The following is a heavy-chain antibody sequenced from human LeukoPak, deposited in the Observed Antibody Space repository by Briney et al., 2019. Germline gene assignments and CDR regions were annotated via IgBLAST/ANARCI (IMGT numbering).Heavy chain of an antibody. CDR3: ARDRGTISDAFDI. D-gene: IGHD3-3*01. V-gene: IGHV1-69*13. Sequence: SVKVSCNASGGTFSSYAISWVRQAPGQGLEWMGGIIPIFGTANYARKFQGRVTITADESTSTAYMELSSLRSEDTAVYYCARDRGTISDAFDIWGQGTMVTVSS. CDR1: GGTFSSYA. CDR2: IIPIFGTA. J-gene: IGHJ3*02.